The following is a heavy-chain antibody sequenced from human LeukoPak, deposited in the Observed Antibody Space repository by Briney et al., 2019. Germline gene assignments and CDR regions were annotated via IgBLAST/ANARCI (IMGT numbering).Heavy chain of an antibody. Sequence: GGSLRLSCAASGFTFSSYAMSWVRQAPGKGLEWVSAISGSGGSTYYADSVKGRFTISRDSSKNTLYLQMNSLRAEDTAVYYCAKCNYDSSGYIFGYWGQGTLVTVSS. V-gene: IGHV3-23*01. D-gene: IGHD3-22*01. J-gene: IGHJ4*02. CDR3: AKCNYDSSGYIFGY. CDR1: GFTFSSYA. CDR2: ISGSGGST.